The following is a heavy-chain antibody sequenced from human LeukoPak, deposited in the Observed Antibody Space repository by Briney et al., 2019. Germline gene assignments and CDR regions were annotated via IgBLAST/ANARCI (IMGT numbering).Heavy chain of an antibody. V-gene: IGHV4-59*01. D-gene: IGHD6-19*01. CDR1: GGSISSYY. Sequence: PSETLSLTCTVSGGSISSYYWSWIRQPPGKGLEWIGNIYYTGSTNYNPSLKSRVTISVDTSKNQSSLKLSSVTAADTAVYYCARAFSSGWYPYSIGGLWFDYWGQGTLVTVSS. CDR3: ARAFSSGWYPYSIGGLWFDY. J-gene: IGHJ4*02. CDR2: IYYTGST.